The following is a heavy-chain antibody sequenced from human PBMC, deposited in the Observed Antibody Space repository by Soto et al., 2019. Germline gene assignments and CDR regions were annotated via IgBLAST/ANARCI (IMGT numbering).Heavy chain of an antibody. CDR1: GGSISIYY. V-gene: IGHV4-59*01. CDR2: IYYSGST. Sequence: PSETLSLTCTVSGGSISIYYWSWIRQPPGKGLEWIGYIYYSGSTNYNPSLKSRATISVDTSKNQFSLKLSSVTAADTAVYYCEREARIAASFLGNYYYGMDVWGPGTTVPVSS. D-gene: IGHD6-13*01. CDR3: EREARIAASFLGNYYYGMDV. J-gene: IGHJ6*02.